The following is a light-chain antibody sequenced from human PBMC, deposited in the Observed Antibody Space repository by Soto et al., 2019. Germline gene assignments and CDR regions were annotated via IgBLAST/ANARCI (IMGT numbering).Light chain of an antibody. Sequence: QSALTQPASVSGSPGQSITISCTGTSSDVGGYNYVSWYQQHPGKAPKLMIYDVSNRPPGVSNRFSGFKSGNTASLTISGLQAEDEADYYCSSYTSSSPYVFGTGTKLTVL. J-gene: IGLJ1*01. V-gene: IGLV2-14*01. CDR2: DVS. CDR1: SSDVGGYNY. CDR3: SSYTSSSPYV.